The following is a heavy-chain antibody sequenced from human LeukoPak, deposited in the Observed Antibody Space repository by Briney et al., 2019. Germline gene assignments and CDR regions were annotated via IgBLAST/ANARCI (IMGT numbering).Heavy chain of an antibody. V-gene: IGHV3-7*01. CDR1: GFTFSSYG. J-gene: IGHJ4*02. D-gene: IGHD1-1*01. CDR2: IKQDGSEK. CDR3: RVFAETADY. Sequence: PGGSLRLSCAASGFTFSSYGIHWVRQAPGKGLEWVANIKQDGSEKNYVDSVKGRFTISRDNAKNSLYLQMNSLRAEDTAVYYCRVFAETADYWGPGTLVTVSS.